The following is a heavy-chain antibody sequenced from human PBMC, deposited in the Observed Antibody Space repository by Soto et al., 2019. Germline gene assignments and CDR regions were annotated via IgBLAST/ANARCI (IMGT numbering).Heavy chain of an antibody. Sequence: ISCKGSGYSFTSYWISWVRQATGQGLEWMGWMNPNSGNTGYAQKFQGRVTMTRNTSISTAYMELSSLRSEDTAVYYCARSWAYGSGSYSYYYYGMDVWGQGTTVTVSS. CDR1: GYSFTSYW. CDR3: ARSWAYGSGSYSYYYYGMDV. D-gene: IGHD3-10*01. J-gene: IGHJ6*02. V-gene: IGHV1-8*02. CDR2: MNPNSGNT.